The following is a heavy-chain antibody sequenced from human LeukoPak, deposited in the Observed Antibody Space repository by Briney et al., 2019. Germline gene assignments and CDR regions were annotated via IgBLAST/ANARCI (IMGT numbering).Heavy chain of an antibody. CDR2: IYNSEYT. V-gene: IGHV4-59*08. D-gene: IGHD1-26*01. CDR3: ARHAIYSGGYSYWFDP. J-gene: IGHJ5*02. CDR1: GDSISSYY. Sequence: SETLSLTCTAPGDSISSYYWSWIRHTPGKRREWIAHIYNSEYTNYTPSPQRRASISVDKSKNLCSRRLSSVTAADTAVYYCARHAIYSGGYSYWFDPWGLGTLVTVSS.